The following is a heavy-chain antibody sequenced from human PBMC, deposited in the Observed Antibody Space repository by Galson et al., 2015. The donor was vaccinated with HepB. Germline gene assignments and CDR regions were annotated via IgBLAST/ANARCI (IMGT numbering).Heavy chain of an antibody. CDR2: ISNDGTTT. D-gene: IGHD3-10*01. Sequence: SLRLSCAASGFTFSIPAMHWVRQAPGKGLEWVSIISNDGTTTYYADSVKGRFTISRDNSMNTVYVQMNSLTPDDTAVYYCAKDLGGSGSFHYWGQGILVSVSS. J-gene: IGHJ4*02. V-gene: IGHV3-30-3*01. CDR3: AKDLGGSGSFHY. CDR1: GFTFSIPA.